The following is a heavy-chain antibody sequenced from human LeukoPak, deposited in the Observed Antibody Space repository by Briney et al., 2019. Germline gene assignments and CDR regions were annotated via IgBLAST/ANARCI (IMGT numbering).Heavy chain of an antibody. D-gene: IGHD4-17*01. CDR2: ISGGGETT. CDR1: GFTLSSYA. CDR3: ARDYADYVGYFFFDY. V-gene: IGHV3-23*01. J-gene: IGHJ4*02. Sequence: GGSLRLSCAASGFTLSSYAMSWVRQAPGKGLEWVSSISGGGETTYYADSAKGRFTISRDNSQNTLYLQMNSPRAEDTAVYYCARDYADYVGYFFFDYWGQGTLVTVSS.